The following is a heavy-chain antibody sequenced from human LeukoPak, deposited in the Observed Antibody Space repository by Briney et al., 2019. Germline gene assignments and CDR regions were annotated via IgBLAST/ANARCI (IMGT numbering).Heavy chain of an antibody. J-gene: IGHJ3*02. CDR1: SGSISRTSSY. D-gene: IGHD3-22*01. Sequence: SETLSLTCTVSSGSISRTSSYWGWIRQPPGKGLEWIANIYSTGNTYYNPSLRSRVTISVDTSKNQFSLKLRSVTAADTAVYYCVSYDSSAYDAFHIWGQGSMVIVSS. CDR3: VSYDSSAYDAFHI. V-gene: IGHV4-39*07. CDR2: IYSTGNT.